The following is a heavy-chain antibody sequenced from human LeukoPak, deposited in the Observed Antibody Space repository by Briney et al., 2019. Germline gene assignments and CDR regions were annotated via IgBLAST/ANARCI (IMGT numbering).Heavy chain of an antibody. D-gene: IGHD3-3*01. Sequence: SETLSLTCAVYGGSFSGYYWSWIRQPPGKGLEWIGEINHCGSTNYNPSLKSRVTISVDTSKNQFSLKLSSVTAADTAVYYCARCQGRDFWSGNRLGYYYYYYMDVWGKGTTVTVSS. CDR2: INHCGST. CDR1: GGSFSGYY. CDR3: ARCQGRDFWSGNRLGYYYYYYMDV. J-gene: IGHJ6*03. V-gene: IGHV4-34*01.